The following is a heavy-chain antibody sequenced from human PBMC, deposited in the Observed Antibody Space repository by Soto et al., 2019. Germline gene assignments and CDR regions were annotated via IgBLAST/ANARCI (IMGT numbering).Heavy chain of an antibody. J-gene: IGHJ4*02. CDR1: GGSISSGGYY. CDR2: IYYSGST. D-gene: IGHD3-3*01. Sequence: LSLTCTVSGGSISSGGYYWSWIRQHPGKGLEWIGYIYYSGSTYYNPSLKSRVTISVDTSKNQFSLKLSSVTAADTAVYYCARVGIRITIFGVVPVSFDYWGQGTLVTVSS. V-gene: IGHV4-31*03. CDR3: ARVGIRITIFGVVPVSFDY.